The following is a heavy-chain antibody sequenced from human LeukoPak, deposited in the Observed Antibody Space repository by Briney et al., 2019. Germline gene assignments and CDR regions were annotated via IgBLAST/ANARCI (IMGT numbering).Heavy chain of an antibody. J-gene: IGHJ4*02. CDR2: INHSGST. CDR3: ARVGCTNGVCYKVFDY. Sequence: SETLSLTCAVYGGSFSGYYWSWIRQPPGKGLEWIGEINHSGSTNYNPSLKSRVTISVDKSKNQFSLKLSSVTAADTAVYYCARVGCTNGVCYKVFDYWGQGTLVTVSS. V-gene: IGHV4-34*01. D-gene: IGHD2-8*01. CDR1: GGSFSGYY.